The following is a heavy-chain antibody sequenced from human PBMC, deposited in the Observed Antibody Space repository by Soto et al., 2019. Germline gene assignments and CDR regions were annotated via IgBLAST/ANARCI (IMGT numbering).Heavy chain of an antibody. J-gene: IGHJ6*04. CDR3: ARHGLGELFVFLWDV. V-gene: IGHV4-59*08. D-gene: IGHD3-10*01. CDR2: IYYSGST. CDR1: GGSISSYY. Sequence: SETLSLTCTVSGGSISSYYWSWIRQPPGKGLEWIGYIYYSGSTNYNPSLKSRVTISVDTSKNQFSLKLSSVTAADTAVYYCARHGLGELFVFLWDVWGKGTTVTVSS.